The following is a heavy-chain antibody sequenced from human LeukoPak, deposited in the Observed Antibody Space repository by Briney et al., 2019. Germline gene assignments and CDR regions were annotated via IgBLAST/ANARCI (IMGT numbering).Heavy chain of an antibody. CDR1: GFILGDYA. CDR2: IRSKVYGGTT. J-gene: IGHJ4*02. Sequence: QAGGSLRLSCSASGFILGDYAMSWVRQAPGKGLEWVGSIRSKVYGGTTEYAASVKGRFIISRDDSKSIAYLQMNSLKTEDTAVYYCTRFSDCSSTSCYFLGFDYWGQGTLVTVSS. CDR3: TRFSDCSSTSCYFLGFDY. D-gene: IGHD2-2*01. V-gene: IGHV3-49*04.